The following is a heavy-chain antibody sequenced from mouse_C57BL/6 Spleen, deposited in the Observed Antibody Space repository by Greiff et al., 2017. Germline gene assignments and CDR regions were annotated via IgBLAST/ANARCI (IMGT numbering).Heavy chain of an antibody. Sequence: EVQLQQSGAELVKPGASVKLSCTASGFNINDYYMHWVKQRPEQGLEWIGRIDPEDGETKYAPKFQGKATIPADTSSNTAYLQRSSLTSEDTAVYYWATLITTVVRVDYWGQGTSLTVSS. D-gene: IGHD1-1*01. J-gene: IGHJ2*02. CDR1: GFNINDYY. V-gene: IGHV14-2*01. CDR2: IDPEDGET. CDR3: ATLITTVVRVDY.